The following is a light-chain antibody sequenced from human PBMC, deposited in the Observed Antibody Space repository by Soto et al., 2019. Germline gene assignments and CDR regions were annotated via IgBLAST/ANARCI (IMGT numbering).Light chain of an antibody. CDR3: QQYNSYLRT. V-gene: IGKV1-5*01. J-gene: IGKJ1*01. CDR2: DAS. Sequence: DIQMTQSPSTLSASVGDRVTITCLASQSISSWLAWYQQKPGKAPKLLIYDASSLESGVPSRFSGSGSGTEFTLTISSLQPDDFATYYCQQYNSYLRTFGQGTKVDIK. CDR1: QSISSW.